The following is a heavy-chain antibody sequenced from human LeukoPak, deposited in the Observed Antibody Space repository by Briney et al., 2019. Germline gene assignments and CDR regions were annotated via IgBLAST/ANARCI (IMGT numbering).Heavy chain of an antibody. D-gene: IGHD4-11*01. V-gene: IGHV3-23*01. CDR1: GFTFSSYA. J-gene: IGHJ5*02. CDR3: AKDTPNYSNYRVINWFDP. CDR2: ISGSGGST. Sequence: GGSLRLSCAASGFTFSSYAMSWVRQAPGKGLEWVSAISGSGGSTYYADSVEGRFTISRDNSKNTLYLQMNSLRAEDTAVYYCAKDTPNYSNYRVINWFDPWGQGTLVTVSS.